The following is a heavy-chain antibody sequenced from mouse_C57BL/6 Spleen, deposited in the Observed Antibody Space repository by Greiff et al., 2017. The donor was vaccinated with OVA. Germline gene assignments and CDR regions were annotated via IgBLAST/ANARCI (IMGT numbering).Heavy chain of an antibody. J-gene: IGHJ1*03. V-gene: IGHV3-6*01. Sequence: ESGPGLVKPSQSLSLTCSVTGYSITSGYYWNWIRQFPGNKLEWMGYISYDGSNNYNPSLKNRISITRDTSKNQFFLKLNSVTTEDTATYYCARAFDVWGTGTTVTVSS. CDR2: ISYDGSN. CDR3: ARAFDV. CDR1: GYSITSGYY.